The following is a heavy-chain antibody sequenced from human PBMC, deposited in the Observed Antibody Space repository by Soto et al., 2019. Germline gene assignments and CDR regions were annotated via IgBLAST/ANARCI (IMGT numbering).Heavy chain of an antibody. CDR3: ARHVTPRYGADYFDL. CDR2: IHYRGNT. CDR1: GDSISRGYYY. V-gene: IGHV4-39*01. Sequence: QLQLQESGPGLLKPSETLSLICTVSGDSISRGYYYWAWIRQPPGKGLEWIATIHYRGNTYYNPSLKSRVAISADASSKVLFLKVRSVTAADSAVHYCARHVTPRYGADYFDLWGQGNLVTVST. D-gene: IGHD3-16*02. J-gene: IGHJ4*02.